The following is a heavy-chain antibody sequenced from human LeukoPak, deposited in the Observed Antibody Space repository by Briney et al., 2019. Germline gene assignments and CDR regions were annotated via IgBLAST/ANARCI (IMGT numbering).Heavy chain of an antibody. J-gene: IGHJ4*02. Sequence: GRSLRLSCAASGFDLGNYAMHWVRQAPGKGLQWVSGINWSSKMVAYAASVKGRFTISRDNAKNSLYLQMNSLTSGDTAFYFCAKGSLEMATVDFEFWGQGTLVTVSS. V-gene: IGHV3-9*01. CDR1: GFDLGNYA. CDR2: INWSSKMV. CDR3: AKGSLEMATVDFEF. D-gene: IGHD5-24*01.